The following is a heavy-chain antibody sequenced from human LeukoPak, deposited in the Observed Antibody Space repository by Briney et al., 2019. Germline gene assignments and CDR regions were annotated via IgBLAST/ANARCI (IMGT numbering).Heavy chain of an antibody. CDR2: ISAYNGNT. Sequence: GASVKVSCKASGYTFTSYGISWVRQAPGQGLEWMGWISAYNGNTNYAQKLQGRVTMTTDTSTSTAYMELRSLRSVDTAVYYCARDQTEYCSGGSCLCDYWGQGTLVTVSS. CDR1: GYTFTSYG. D-gene: IGHD2-15*01. J-gene: IGHJ4*02. CDR3: ARDQTEYCSGGSCLCDY. V-gene: IGHV1-18*01.